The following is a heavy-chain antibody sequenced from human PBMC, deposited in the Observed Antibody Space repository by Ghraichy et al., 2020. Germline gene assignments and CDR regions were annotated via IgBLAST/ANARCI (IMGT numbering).Heavy chain of an antibody. Sequence: SQTLSLTCAVYGGSFSGYYWSWIRQPPGKGLEWIGEINHSGSTNYNPSLKSRVTISVDTSKNQFSLKLSSVTAADTAVYYCATGRYCGGDCYDDYWGQGTLVTVSS. V-gene: IGHV4-34*01. J-gene: IGHJ4*02. CDR1: GGSFSGYY. D-gene: IGHD2-21*01. CDR2: INHSGST. CDR3: ATGRYCGGDCYDDY.